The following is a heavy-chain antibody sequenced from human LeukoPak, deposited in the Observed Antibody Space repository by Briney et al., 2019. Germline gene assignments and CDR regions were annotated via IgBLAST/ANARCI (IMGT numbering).Heavy chain of an antibody. J-gene: IGHJ4*02. CDR2: ISGSGGST. CDR3: AKEWGIAAAGTRFDY. CDR1: GFTFNGYA. Sequence: PGGSLRLSCAASGFTFNGYAMSWVRQAPGKGLEWVSGISGSGGSTYADSVKGRFTISRDNSKNTLYLQMNSLRVEDTAVYNCAKEWGIAAAGTRFDYWGQGALVTVSS. D-gene: IGHD6-13*01. V-gene: IGHV3-23*01.